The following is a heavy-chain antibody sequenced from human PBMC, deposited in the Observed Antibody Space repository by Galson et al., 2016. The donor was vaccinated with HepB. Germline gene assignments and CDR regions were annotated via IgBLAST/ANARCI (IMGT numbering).Heavy chain of an antibody. CDR2: ISWNSGSI. CDR3: AKVRGSGYYYGYDYFDY. J-gene: IGHJ4*02. D-gene: IGHD3-22*01. Sequence: SLRLSCAASGFTFDDYAMHWVRQSPGKGLEWVSGISWNSGSIDYADSVQGRFTISRDNAKNSLYLEMNSMRAEDTALYYCAKVRGSGYYYGYDYFDYWGQGTLVTVSS. V-gene: IGHV3-9*01. CDR1: GFTFDDYA.